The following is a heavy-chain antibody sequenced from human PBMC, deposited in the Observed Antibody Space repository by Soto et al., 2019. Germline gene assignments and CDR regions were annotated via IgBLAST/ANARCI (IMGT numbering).Heavy chain of an antibody. CDR3: AREKNKALDY. V-gene: IGHV3-33*01. CDR1: GFTFSNYG. Sequence: QVQLVESGGGVVQPGRSLRLSCAASGFTFSNYGIHWVRQAPGKGLEWVSVIWYDGSNKYYADSVKGQFTISRDNSKNTVYLQMNSLRAEDTAVYYCAREKNKALDYWGQGTLVTVSS. CDR2: IWYDGSNK. J-gene: IGHJ4*02.